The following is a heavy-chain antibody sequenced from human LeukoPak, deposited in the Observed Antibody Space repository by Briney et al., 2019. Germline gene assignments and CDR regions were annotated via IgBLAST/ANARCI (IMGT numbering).Heavy chain of an antibody. V-gene: IGHV3-21*01. CDR2: ITSSSSYI. CDR3: ARVNGLYYFDY. Sequence: NPGGSLRLSCAASGFTFRTYSMNWVRQAPGKGLEWVSSITSSSSYIYYADSVKGRFTISRDNAKNSLYLQMSSLRAEDTAVYYCARVNGLYYFDYWGQGRLVTVSS. CDR1: GFTFRTYS. D-gene: IGHD3-16*01. J-gene: IGHJ4*02.